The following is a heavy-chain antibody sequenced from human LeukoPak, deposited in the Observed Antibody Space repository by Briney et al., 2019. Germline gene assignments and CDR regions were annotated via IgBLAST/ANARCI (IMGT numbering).Heavy chain of an antibody. CDR2: ISAYNGNT. CDR3: ARSFLGWFGELLRPSDY. Sequence: ASVKVSCKASGYTFTSYGISWVRQAPGQGLEWMGWISAYNGNTNYAQKLQGRVTMTTDTSTSTAYMELRSLRSDDTAVYYCARSFLGWFGELLRPSDYWGQGTLVTVSS. CDR1: GYTFTSYG. D-gene: IGHD3-10*01. V-gene: IGHV1-18*01. J-gene: IGHJ4*02.